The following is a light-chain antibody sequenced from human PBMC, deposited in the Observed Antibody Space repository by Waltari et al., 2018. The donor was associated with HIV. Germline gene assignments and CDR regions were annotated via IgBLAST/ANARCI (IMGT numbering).Light chain of an antibody. J-gene: IGLJ2*01. CDR1: SHDIGTYNF. Sequence: QSALTQPPSASGSPGQSVAISCTGSSHDIGTYNFLSWYQHHPGKAPKLLIYAVTRRPPGIPDRFSGTKSGYTASLTVSDLQVEDEADYYCVSYTEKDTFLLFGGGTKLAV. CDR2: AVT. V-gene: IGLV2-8*01. CDR3: VSYTEKDTFLL.